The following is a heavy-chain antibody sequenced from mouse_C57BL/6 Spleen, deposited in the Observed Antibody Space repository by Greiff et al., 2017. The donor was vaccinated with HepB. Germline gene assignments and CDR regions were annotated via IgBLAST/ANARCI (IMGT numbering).Heavy chain of an antibody. Sequence: EVKMMESGGDLVKPGGSLKLSCAASGFTFSSYGMSWVRQTPDKRLEWVATISSGGSYTYYPDSVKGRFTISRDNAKNTLYLQMSSLKSEDTAMYYCASRSSHFAYWGQGTLVTVSA. CDR1: GFTFSSYG. V-gene: IGHV5-6*01. CDR2: ISSGGSYT. J-gene: IGHJ3*01. CDR3: ASRSSHFAY. D-gene: IGHD1-1*01.